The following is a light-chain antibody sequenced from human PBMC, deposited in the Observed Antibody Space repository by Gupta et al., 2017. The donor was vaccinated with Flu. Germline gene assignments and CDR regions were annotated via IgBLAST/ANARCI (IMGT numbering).Light chain of an antibody. Sequence: DIEMTQSPSSLSASVGDRVTITCRASQSISSYLNSYQQKPGKVPKLLIYAASSLQSGVPSRFSGSGSGTDITLTISSLQPEDFATYYCQQSYSTLPLTFGGGTKVEIK. V-gene: IGKV1-39*01. CDR3: QQSYSTLPLT. J-gene: IGKJ4*01. CDR2: AAS. CDR1: QSISSY.